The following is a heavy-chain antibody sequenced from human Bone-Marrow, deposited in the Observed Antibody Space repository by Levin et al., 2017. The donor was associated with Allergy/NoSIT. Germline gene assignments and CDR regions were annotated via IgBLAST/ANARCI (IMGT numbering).Heavy chain of an antibody. CDR2: TYYRSRWYN. CDR3: ARERLQLRFDY. V-gene: IGHV6-1*01. Sequence: PSETLSLTCAISGDSVSSDIATWNWIRQSPSRGLEWLGRTYYRSRWYNDYAASVESRITIKADTSKNHFSLQLNSMAPDDTAVDFCARERLQLRFDYWGPGNLVTVSS. J-gene: IGHJ4*02. D-gene: IGHD2-2*01. CDR1: GDSVSSDIAT.